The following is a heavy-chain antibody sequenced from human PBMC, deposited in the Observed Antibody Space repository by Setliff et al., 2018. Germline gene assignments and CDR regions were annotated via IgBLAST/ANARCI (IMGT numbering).Heavy chain of an antibody. V-gene: IGHV4-61*02. CDR1: GGSISSSSYY. D-gene: IGHD4-4*01. CDR2: IHSSGDT. Sequence: SETLSLTCTVSGGSISSSSYYWSWIRQPAGKGLEWIGRIHSSGDTKYNPSLKTRVTIAVDTSKNQFSLKLNSATAADTAVYYCARATVGLATIIYFDSWGPGTLVTVSS. J-gene: IGHJ4*02. CDR3: ARATVGLATIIYFDS.